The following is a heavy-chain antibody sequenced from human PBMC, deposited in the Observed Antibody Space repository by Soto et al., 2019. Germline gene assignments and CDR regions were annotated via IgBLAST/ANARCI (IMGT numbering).Heavy chain of an antibody. V-gene: IGHV1-8*01. D-gene: IGHD2-15*01. Sequence: ASVKVSCKASGYTFTSYDINWVRQATGQGLEWMGWMNPNSGNTGYAQKFQGRVTMTRNTSISTAYMELSSLKASDTAMYYCARTRGQNCNGGNCYFGMDVWGQGTTVTVSS. CDR1: GYTFTSYD. J-gene: IGHJ6*02. CDR3: ARTRGQNCNGGNCYFGMDV. CDR2: MNPNSGNT.